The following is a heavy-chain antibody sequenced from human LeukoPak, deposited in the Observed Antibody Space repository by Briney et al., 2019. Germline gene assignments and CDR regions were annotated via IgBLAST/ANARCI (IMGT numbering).Heavy chain of an antibody. J-gene: IGHJ4*02. V-gene: IGHV3-30*02. CDR2: IRYDGSNK. Sequence: GGSLRLSCAASGFTFSSYGMHWVRQAPGKGLEWVAFIRYDGSNKYYADSVKGRFTISRDNSKNTLYLHVNSLRPEDTAVYYCAKDRYSYGSYYFDYWGQGTLVTVSS. CDR1: GFTFSSYG. CDR3: AKDRYSYGSYYFDY. D-gene: IGHD5-18*01.